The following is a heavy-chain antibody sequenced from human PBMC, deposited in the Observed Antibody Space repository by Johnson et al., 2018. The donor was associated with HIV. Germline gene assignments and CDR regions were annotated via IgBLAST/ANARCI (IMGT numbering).Heavy chain of an antibody. V-gene: IGHV3-30*04. Sequence: QVHLVESGGGVVQPGRSLRLSCAASGFTFKNYAMHWVRQAPGERLEWVAVISYDGHIKYYADSVKGRFTISRDNSKNTLYLQMNSLRAEDTAVYYCALTDYGDYPQRVPDAFEIWGQGTMVTVSS. CDR3: ALTDYGDYPQRVPDAFEI. CDR2: ISYDGHIK. D-gene: IGHD4-17*01. J-gene: IGHJ3*02. CDR1: GFTFKNYA.